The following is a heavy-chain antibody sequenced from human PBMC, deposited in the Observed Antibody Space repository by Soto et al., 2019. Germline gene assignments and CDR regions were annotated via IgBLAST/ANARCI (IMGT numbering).Heavy chain of an antibody. D-gene: IGHD6-13*01. CDR3: ASEVVAAAGTDY. CDR2: ISAYNGNT. V-gene: IGHV1-18*01. J-gene: IGHJ4*02. Sequence: ASVKFSCTSSGYTFTSYEISWVRQAPGQGLEWMGWISAYNGNTNYAQKLQGRVTMTTDTSTSTAYMELRSLRSDDTAVYYCASEVVAAAGTDYWGQGTLVTVSS. CDR1: GYTFTSYE.